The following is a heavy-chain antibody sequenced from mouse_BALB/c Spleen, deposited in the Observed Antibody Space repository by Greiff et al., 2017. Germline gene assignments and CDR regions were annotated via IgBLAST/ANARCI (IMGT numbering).Heavy chain of an antibody. Sequence: EVQRVESGGGLVKPGGSLKLSCAASGFAFSSYDMSWVRQTPEKRLEWVAYISSGGGSTYYPDTVKGRFTISRDNAKNTLYLQMSSLKSEDTAMYYCARQPPYYYGSSYGAMDYWGQGTSVTVSS. CDR2: ISSGGGST. CDR1: GFAFSSYD. D-gene: IGHD1-1*01. V-gene: IGHV5-12-1*01. CDR3: ARQPPYYYGSSYGAMDY. J-gene: IGHJ4*01.